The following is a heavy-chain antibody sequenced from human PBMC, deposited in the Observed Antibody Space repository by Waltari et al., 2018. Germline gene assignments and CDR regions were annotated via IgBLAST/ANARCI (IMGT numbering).Heavy chain of an antibody. V-gene: IGHV4-4*02. Sequence: QVQLQESGPGLVKPSGTLSLTCTVSGDSISNNFFWSWVRQSPGKGLEWIGQVHQSGRSHYNPSLESRVTVSMDTSKNQFSLKMTSVTAADTAIYYCASDRGRGLYLDSWGQGTLVTVSP. J-gene: IGHJ4*02. CDR1: GDSISNNFF. CDR3: ASDRGRGLYLDS. D-gene: IGHD2-15*01. CDR2: VHQSGRS.